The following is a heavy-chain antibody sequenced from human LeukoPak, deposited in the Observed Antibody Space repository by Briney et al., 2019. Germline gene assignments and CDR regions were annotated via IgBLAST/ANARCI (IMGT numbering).Heavy chain of an antibody. Sequence: GGSLRLSCTASGFTFSDCDMNWFRQAPGKGLKWVSSISYRTSHIYYADSVKGRFTISRDNAKNSLYLQMDSLRAEDTAVYFCGRAFPPLRTAAAGDYWGQGTLVTVSS. CDR2: ISYRTSHI. J-gene: IGHJ4*02. CDR3: GRAFPPLRTAAAGDY. V-gene: IGHV3-21*01. CDR1: GFTFSDCD. D-gene: IGHD6-13*01.